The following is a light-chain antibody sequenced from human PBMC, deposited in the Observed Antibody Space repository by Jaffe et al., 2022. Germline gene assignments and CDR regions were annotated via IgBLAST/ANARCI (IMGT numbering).Light chain of an antibody. J-gene: IGKJ5*01. CDR2: WAS. Sequence: DIVMTQSPDSLAVSLGERATINCKSSQSVLNRPNNKNYLAWHQQKPGQPPKVLIYWASTRESGVPDRFSGSGSGTDFTLTISSLQAEDVAVYYCQQYYSTPITFGQGTRLDIK. V-gene: IGKV4-1*01. CDR1: QSVLNRPNNKNY. CDR3: QQYYSTPIT.